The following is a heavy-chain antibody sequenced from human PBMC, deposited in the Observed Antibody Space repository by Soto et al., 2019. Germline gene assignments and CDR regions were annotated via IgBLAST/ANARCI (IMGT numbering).Heavy chain of an antibody. CDR1: GYTFTSYG. J-gene: IGHJ4*02. V-gene: IGHV1-18*01. D-gene: IGHD3-22*01. Sequence: ASVKVSCKASGYTFTSYGISWVRQAPGQGLEWMGWISAYNGNTNYAQKLQGRVTMTTDTSTSTAYMELRSLRSDDTAVYYCARALGSSGYYSPFDYWGQGTLVTAPQ. CDR3: ARALGSSGYYSPFDY. CDR2: ISAYNGNT.